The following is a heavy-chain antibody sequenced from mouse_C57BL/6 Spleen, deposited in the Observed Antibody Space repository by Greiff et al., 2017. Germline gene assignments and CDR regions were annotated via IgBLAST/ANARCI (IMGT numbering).Heavy chain of an antibody. CDR1: GYTFTSYW. D-gene: IGHD1-1*01. V-gene: IGHV1-64*01. J-gene: IGHJ4*01. Sequence: VQLQQSGAELVKPGASVKLSCKASGYTFTSYWMHWVKQRPGQGLEWIGMIHPNSGSTNYNEKFKSKATLTVDKSSSTAYMQLSSLTSEDSAVYCCGYYGSSYGWGMDYWGQGTSVTVSS. CDR3: GYYGSSYGWGMDY. CDR2: IHPNSGST.